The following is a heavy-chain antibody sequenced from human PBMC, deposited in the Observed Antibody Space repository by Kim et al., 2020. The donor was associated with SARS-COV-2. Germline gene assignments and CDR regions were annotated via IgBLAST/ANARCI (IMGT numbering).Heavy chain of an antibody. CDR2: ISYRGST. CDR3: ARHVGSGWPPGGFDP. J-gene: IGHJ5*02. D-gene: IGHD6-19*01. V-gene: IGHV4-59*08. Sequence: SETLSLTCTVSGGSLSYYYWSWIRQSPGKRLEWIAFISYRGSTTYNRSLKSRVTMSIDTSKSQFSLRLTSVTAADTAVYYCARHVGSGWPPGGFDPWGQGIRDTVSS. CDR1: GGSLSYYY.